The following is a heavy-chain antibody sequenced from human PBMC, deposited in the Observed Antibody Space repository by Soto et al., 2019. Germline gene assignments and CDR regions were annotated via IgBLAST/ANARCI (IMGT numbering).Heavy chain of an antibody. Sequence: GGSLRLSCAASGFSFSDYAMSWVHQAPGKGLEWVSVISESGGSTHYADSVRGRFTVSRDNSKNSLSLRMNSLRDEDTAVYFCAKRSPYSSGWYSPIFDYWGQGALVTVSS. D-gene: IGHD6-13*01. J-gene: IGHJ4*02. CDR1: GFSFSDYA. CDR3: AKRSPYSSGWYSPIFDY. CDR2: ISESGGST. V-gene: IGHV3-23*01.